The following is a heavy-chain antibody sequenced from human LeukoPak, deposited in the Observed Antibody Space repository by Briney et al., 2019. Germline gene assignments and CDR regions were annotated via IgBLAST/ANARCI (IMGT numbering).Heavy chain of an antibody. D-gene: IGHD3-16*01. Sequence: GGSLRLSCAASGFTFSSHSMNWVSQTPGKGLEWISYISSSSTIIHYADSVKGRFTISRDDAKNSLYLQMSNLRAEDTAVYFCARGGGLDVWGQGSTVTVSS. CDR3: ARGGGLDV. CDR2: ISSSSTII. V-gene: IGHV3-48*01. CDR1: GFTFSSHS. J-gene: IGHJ6*02.